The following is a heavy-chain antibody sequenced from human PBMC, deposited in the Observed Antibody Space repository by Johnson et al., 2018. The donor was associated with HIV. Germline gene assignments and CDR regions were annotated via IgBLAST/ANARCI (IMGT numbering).Heavy chain of an antibody. D-gene: IGHD3-10*01. Sequence: VQLVESGGGLVQPGGSRELSCASSGFTGSGSAVHWVRQASGKGLGWVGRIRSKANSYATAYAASLKGRFTISRDDSKNTAYLQMNSLKTEDTAVYYCTRWGGAFDIWGQGTMVTVSS. J-gene: IGHJ3*02. CDR1: GFTGSGSA. V-gene: IGHV3-73*02. CDR2: IRSKANSYAT. CDR3: TRWGGAFDI.